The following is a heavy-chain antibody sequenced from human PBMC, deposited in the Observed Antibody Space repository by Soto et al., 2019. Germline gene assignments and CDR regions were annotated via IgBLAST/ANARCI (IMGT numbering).Heavy chain of an antibody. CDR3: ARGIYYDSSGYCSEY. Sequence: EVQLVESGGGLVKPGGSLRLSCAASGFTFSSYSMNWVRQAPGKGLEWVSSISSSSSYIYYADSVKGRFTISRDNAKNSLYLQMNSLRAEDTAVYYCARGIYYDSSGYCSEYWGQGTLVTVSA. CDR1: GFTFSSYS. D-gene: IGHD3-22*01. J-gene: IGHJ4*02. V-gene: IGHV3-21*01. CDR2: ISSSSSYI.